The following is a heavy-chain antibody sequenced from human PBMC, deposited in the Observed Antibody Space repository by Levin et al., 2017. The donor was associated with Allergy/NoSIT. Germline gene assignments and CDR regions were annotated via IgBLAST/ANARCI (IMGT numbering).Heavy chain of an antibody. Sequence: ASVKVSCKASGYSFTFFGISWVRQAPGQGLEWMGWISPYNGDTNYAQKFQGRVTMTTDTSTSTAYMELRSLRSDDTAVYYCARELADTAADTFDIWGQGTVVTVSS. V-gene: IGHV1-18*01. CDR2: ISPYNGDT. J-gene: IGHJ3*02. CDR3: ARELADTAADTFDI. D-gene: IGHD5-18*01. CDR1: GYSFTFFG.